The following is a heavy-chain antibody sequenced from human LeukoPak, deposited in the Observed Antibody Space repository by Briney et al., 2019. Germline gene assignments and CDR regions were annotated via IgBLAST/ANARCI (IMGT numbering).Heavy chain of an antibody. CDR1: GFTFSNYA. CDR2: ISAGGGRT. CDR3: AKSSHSRRAAAGPDY. J-gene: IGHJ4*02. D-gene: IGHD6-13*01. Sequence: GGSLRLSCAASGFTFSNYAMSWVRQAPGKGLEGVSAISAGGGRTYYADSVKGQFTISRDNSKNTLYLQMDSLRAGDTAVYYCAKSSHSRRAAAGPDYWGQGTLVTVSS. V-gene: IGHV3-23*01.